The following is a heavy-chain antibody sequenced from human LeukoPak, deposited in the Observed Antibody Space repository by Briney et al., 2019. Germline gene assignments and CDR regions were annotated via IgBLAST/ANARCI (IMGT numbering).Heavy chain of an antibody. D-gene: IGHD6-13*01. J-gene: IGHJ3*02. CDR1: GFTFSSYA. V-gene: IGHV3-23*01. CDR2: ISGSGGST. CDR3: AKDNKGIAAAGSDAFDI. Sequence: GGSLRLSCAASGFTFSSYAMSWVRQAPGKGLEWVSAISGSGGSTYYADSVKGRFTISRDNSKNTLYLQVNSLRAEDTAVYYRAKDNKGIAAAGSDAFDIWGQGTMVTVSS.